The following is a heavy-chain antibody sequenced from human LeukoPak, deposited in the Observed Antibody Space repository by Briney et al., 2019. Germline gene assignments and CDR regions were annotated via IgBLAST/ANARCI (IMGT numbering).Heavy chain of an antibody. CDR3: ARDGALRYFDWLLSWFDP. V-gene: IGHV1-2*02. CDR2: INPNSGGT. J-gene: IGHJ5*02. CDR1: GYTFTGYY. D-gene: IGHD3-9*01. Sequence: ASVKVSCKASGYTFTGYYMHWVRQAPGQGLEWMGWINPNSGGTNYAQKFQGRVTMTRDTSISTAYMELSRLRSDDTAVYYCARDGALRYFDWLLSWFDPWGQGTLVTVSS.